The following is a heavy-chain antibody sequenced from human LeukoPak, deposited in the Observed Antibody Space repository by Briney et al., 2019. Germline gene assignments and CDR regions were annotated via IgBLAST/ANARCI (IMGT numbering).Heavy chain of an antibody. CDR3: AREAVTRNYFDY. V-gene: IGHV3-53*01. J-gene: IGHJ4*02. CDR2: IYSGGST. D-gene: IGHD4-17*01. CDR1: GFTVSSNY. Sequence: GGSLRLSCAASGFTVSSNYMNWVRQAPGKGLEWVSVIYSGGSTYYADSVKGRFAISRDNSKNTLFLQMNSLRAEDTAVYYCAREAVTRNYFDYWGQGTLVTVSS.